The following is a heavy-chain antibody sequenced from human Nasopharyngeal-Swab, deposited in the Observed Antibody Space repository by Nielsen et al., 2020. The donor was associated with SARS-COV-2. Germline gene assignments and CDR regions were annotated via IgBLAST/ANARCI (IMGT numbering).Heavy chain of an antibody. CDR1: GGSISSYY. CDR2: IYYSGST. CDR3: ARETRSWTGGGAFDI. J-gene: IGHJ3*02. Sequence: SETLSLTCTVSGGSISSYYWSWIRQPPGKGLEWIGYIYYSGSTNYNPSLKSRFTISVDTSKNQFSLKLSSVTAADTAVYYCARETRSWTGGGAFDIWGQGTMVTVSS. D-gene: IGHD6-13*01. V-gene: IGHV4-59*01.